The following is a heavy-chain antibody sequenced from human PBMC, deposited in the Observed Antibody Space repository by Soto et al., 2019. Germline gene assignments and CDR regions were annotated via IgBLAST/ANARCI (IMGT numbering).Heavy chain of an antibody. D-gene: IGHD6-19*01. CDR3: ARGGSSDWQVAFDF. CDR1: VGSFSGYF. Sequence: SETLSLTCDVYVGSFSGYFWNWIRHSPGKGLEWIGKVNHNGRNNYNPSLKSRVTISLDMSKKQISLKLTSVTAADTAVYYCARGGSSDWQVAFDFRGQGTMVSVS. CDR2: VNHNGRN. V-gene: IGHV4-34*01. J-gene: IGHJ3*01.